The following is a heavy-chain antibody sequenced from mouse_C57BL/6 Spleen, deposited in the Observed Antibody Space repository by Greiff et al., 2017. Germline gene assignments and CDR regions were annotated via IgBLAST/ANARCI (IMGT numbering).Heavy chain of an antibody. CDR1: GYSFTDYN. J-gene: IGHJ3*01. Sequence: EVQLQQSGPELVKPGASVKISCKASGYSFTDYNMNWVKQSNGKSLEWIGVINPNYGTTSYNQKFKGKATLTVDQSSSTAYMQLNSRTSEDSAVYYCARADITTVVAGRFAYWGQGTLVTVSA. CDR2: INPNYGTT. D-gene: IGHD1-1*01. V-gene: IGHV1-39*01. CDR3: ARADITTVVAGRFAY.